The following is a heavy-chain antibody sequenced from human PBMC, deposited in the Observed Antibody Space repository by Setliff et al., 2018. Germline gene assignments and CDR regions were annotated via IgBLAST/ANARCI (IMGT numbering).Heavy chain of an antibody. Sequence: SVKVSCKASGGTFSSYAISWVRQAPGQGHEWMGGIIPILGIANYAQKFQGRVTITADESTSTAYMELSSLRSEDTAVYYCASRDYVWGSYRPTTYNYWGQGTLVTVSS. D-gene: IGHD3-16*02. J-gene: IGHJ4*02. CDR1: GGTFSSYA. CDR3: ASRDYVWGSYRPTTYNY. V-gene: IGHV1-69*10. CDR2: IIPILGIA.